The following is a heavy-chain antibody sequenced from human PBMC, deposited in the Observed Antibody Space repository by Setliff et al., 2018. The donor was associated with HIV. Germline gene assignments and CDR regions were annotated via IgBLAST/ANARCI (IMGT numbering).Heavy chain of an antibody. CDR3: ARERSLITNRRYFDS. J-gene: IGHJ4*02. CDR2: INHSGST. CDR1: GGSFSSYY. D-gene: IGHD1-1*01. V-gene: IGHV4-34*01. Sequence: SETLSLTCAVYGGSFSSYYWSWIRQPPGKGLEWIGEINHSGSTNYNPSLKSRVTISVDTSKNQFSLKVSSVTAADTAVYYCARERSLITNRRYFDSWGQGTQVTSPQ.